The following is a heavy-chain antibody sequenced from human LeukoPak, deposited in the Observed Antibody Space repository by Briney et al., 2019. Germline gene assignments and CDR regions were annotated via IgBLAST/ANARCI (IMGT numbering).Heavy chain of an antibody. CDR3: ARGEYLDYYYYGMDV. CDR2: INHSGST. Sequence: SETLSLTCAVYGGSFSGYYWSWIRQPPGKGLEWIGEINHSGSTNYNPSLKSRVTISVDTSKNQFSLKLSSVTAADTAVYYCARGEYLDYYYYGMDVWGKGTTVTVSS. V-gene: IGHV4-34*01. D-gene: IGHD2/OR15-2a*01. CDR1: GGSFSGYY. J-gene: IGHJ6*04.